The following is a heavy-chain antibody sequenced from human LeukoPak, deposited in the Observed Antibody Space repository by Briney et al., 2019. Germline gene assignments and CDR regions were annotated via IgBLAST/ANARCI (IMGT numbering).Heavy chain of an antibody. CDR3: AKEEVPNDY. Sequence: PGESLRLSCEVSGFTFSRSAMSWVRQAPGKGLEWVSGTSISGESTYYADSVQGRFTISRDNSKNTLYLQMYDLGVEDTAVFYCAKEEVPNDYWGQGILVTVSS. V-gene: IGHV3-23*01. CDR2: TSISGEST. CDR1: GFTFSRSA. J-gene: IGHJ4*02.